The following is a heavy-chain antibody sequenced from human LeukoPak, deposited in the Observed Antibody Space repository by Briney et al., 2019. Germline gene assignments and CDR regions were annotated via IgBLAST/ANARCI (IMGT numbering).Heavy chain of an antibody. D-gene: IGHD2-2*01. J-gene: IGHJ4*02. CDR3: ARDQRYCSSSSCPWEPFDY. CDR2: IKKDGSEK. CDR1: GFNFSSYW. V-gene: IGHV3-7*05. Sequence: GGSLRLSCAASGFNFSSYWMSWVRQAPGKGLEWVANIKKDGSEKYYVDSVKGRFTISRDNAKNSLYLQMNSLRAEDTAVYYCARDQRYCSSSSCPWEPFDYWGQGTLVTVSS.